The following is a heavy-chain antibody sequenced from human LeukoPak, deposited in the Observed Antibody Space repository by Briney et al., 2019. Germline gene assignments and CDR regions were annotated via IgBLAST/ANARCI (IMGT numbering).Heavy chain of an antibody. D-gene: IGHD5-12*01. Sequence: ASAKVSCKASGYTLSSYGISWVRQAPGQGLEWMGWISAYNGKTNFAQEFQGRVTTTTDTSTSTASMELRSLRSDDTAVYYCARDQGIYNHRIIDSWGQGTLVTVSS. V-gene: IGHV1-18*01. CDR3: ARDQGIYNHRIIDS. CDR2: ISAYNGKT. J-gene: IGHJ4*02. CDR1: GYTLSSYG.